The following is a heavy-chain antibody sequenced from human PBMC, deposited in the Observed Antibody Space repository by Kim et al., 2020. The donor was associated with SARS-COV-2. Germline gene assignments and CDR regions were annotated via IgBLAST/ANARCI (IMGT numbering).Heavy chain of an antibody. J-gene: IGHJ4*02. CDR2: IYWDDDK. Sequence: SGPTLVNPTQTLTLTCTFSGFSLSTSGGGVGWIRQPPGKALEWLGFIYWDDDKRYNPSLKSRVSITKDTSKNQVVLTMTNMDPVDTATYYCAHFPGSSWSGMVYFDYWGQGTLVTVSS. D-gene: IGHD6-13*01. CDR3: AHFPGSSWSGMVYFDY. V-gene: IGHV2-5*02. CDR1: GFSLSTSGGG.